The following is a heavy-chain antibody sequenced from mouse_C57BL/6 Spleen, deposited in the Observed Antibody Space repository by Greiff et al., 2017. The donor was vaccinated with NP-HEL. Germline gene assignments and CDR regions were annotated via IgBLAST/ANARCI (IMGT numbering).Heavy chain of an antibody. J-gene: IGHJ3*01. CDR3: TLTAQAPFAY. Sequence: EVQGVESGEGLVKPGGSLKLSCAASGFTFSSYAMSWVRQTPEKRLEWVAYISSGGDYIYYADTVKGRFTISRDNARNTLYLQMSSLKSEDTAMYYCTLTAQAPFAYWGQGTLVTVSA. CDR1: GFTFSSYA. V-gene: IGHV5-9-1*02. D-gene: IGHD3-2*02. CDR2: ISSGGDYI.